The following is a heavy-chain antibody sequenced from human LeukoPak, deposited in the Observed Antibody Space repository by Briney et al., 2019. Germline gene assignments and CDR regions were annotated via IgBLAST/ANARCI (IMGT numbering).Heavy chain of an antibody. J-gene: IGHJ3*02. CDR3: ASGYYDPNHNANPAFDI. CDR2: IYHSGST. CDR1: GYSISSGYY. D-gene: IGHD1-14*01. V-gene: IGHV4-38-2*02. Sequence: SETLSLTCTVSGYSISSGYYWGWIRQPPGKGLEWIGSIYHSGSTYYNPSLKSRVTISVDTSKNHFSLKLSSVTAADTAVYYCASGYYDPNHNANPAFDIWGQGTMVTVPS.